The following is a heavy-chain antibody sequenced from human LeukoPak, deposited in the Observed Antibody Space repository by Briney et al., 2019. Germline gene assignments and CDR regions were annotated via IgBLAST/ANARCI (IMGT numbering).Heavy chain of an antibody. CDR3: AKDIEGSVTPDY. D-gene: IGHD4-17*01. Sequence: PGGSLRLSCAASGFTFSSYWMTWVRQAPGKGLEWVANIKQDGSETYYVDSVKGRFTISRDNAKNSLYLQMNFLRAEDTAVYYCAKDIEGSVTPDYWGQGTLVTVSS. J-gene: IGHJ4*02. CDR1: GFTFSSYW. V-gene: IGHV3-7*01. CDR2: IKQDGSET.